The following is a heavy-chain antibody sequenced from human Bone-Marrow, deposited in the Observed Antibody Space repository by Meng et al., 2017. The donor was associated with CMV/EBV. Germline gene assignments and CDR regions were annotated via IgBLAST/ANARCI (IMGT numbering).Heavy chain of an antibody. V-gene: IGHV4-59*01. J-gene: IGHJ3*02. Sequence: GPLRLSCTVSGGSISSYYWSWIRQPPGKGLEWIGYIHYSGSTNYNPSLKSRVTISVDTSKYQFSLKLSSVTAADTAVYYCARDRRLHYDFWSGYYTGSAFDIWGQGTMVTVSS. CDR2: IHYSGST. CDR3: ARDRRLHYDFWSGYYTGSAFDI. CDR1: GGSISSYY. D-gene: IGHD3-3*01.